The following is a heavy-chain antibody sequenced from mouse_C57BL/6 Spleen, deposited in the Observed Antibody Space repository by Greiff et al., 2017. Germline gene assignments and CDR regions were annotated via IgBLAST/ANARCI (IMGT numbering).Heavy chain of an antibody. D-gene: IGHD2-2*01. Sequence: VQLQQSGAELVRPGASVKLSCKASGYTFTDYYINWVKQRPGQGLEWIARIYPGSGNTYYNEKFKGKATLTAEKSSSTAYMQLSSLTSEDSAVYFCARVYGYDVEFYAMDYWGQGTSVTVSS. V-gene: IGHV1-76*01. CDR2: IYPGSGNT. J-gene: IGHJ4*01. CDR1: GYTFTDYY. CDR3: ARVYGYDVEFYAMDY.